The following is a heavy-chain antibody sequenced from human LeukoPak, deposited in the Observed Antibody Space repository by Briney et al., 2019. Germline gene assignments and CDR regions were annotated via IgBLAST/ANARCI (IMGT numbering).Heavy chain of an antibody. J-gene: IGHJ4*02. D-gene: IGHD3-10*01. CDR1: GFTFSSYE. CDR2: ISSSGSTI. Sequence: GGSLRLSCAASGFTFSSYEMNWVRQAPGEGLEWVSYISSSGSTIYYADSVKGRFTISRDNAKNSLYLQMNSLRAEDTAVYYCARDPFGSRFGELFAPHFDYWGQGTLVTVSS. V-gene: IGHV3-48*03. CDR3: ARDPFGSRFGELFAPHFDY.